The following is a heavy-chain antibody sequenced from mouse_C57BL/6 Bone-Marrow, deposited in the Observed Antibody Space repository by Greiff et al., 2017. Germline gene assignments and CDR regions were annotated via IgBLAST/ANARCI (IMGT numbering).Heavy chain of an antibody. J-gene: IGHJ3*01. CDR1: GFTFSDYG. CDR2: ISSGSSTI. Sequence: VQLKESGGGLVKPGGSLKLSCAASGFTFSDYGMHWVRQAPEKGLEWVAYISSGSSTIYYADTVKGRFTISRDNAKNTLFLQMTSLRSEDTAMYYCATLTGPFAYWGQGTLVTVSA. CDR3: ATLTGPFAY. D-gene: IGHD4-1*01. V-gene: IGHV5-17*01.